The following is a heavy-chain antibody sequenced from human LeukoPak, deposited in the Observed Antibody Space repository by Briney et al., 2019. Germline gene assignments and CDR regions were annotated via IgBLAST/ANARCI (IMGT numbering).Heavy chain of an antibody. CDR2: IYFSGST. V-gene: IGHV4-39*07. Sequence: SETLPLTCTVSGGSIRTTSYYWGWIRQSPGREPERIGTIYFSGSTYYNPSLESRVTISVDTSNNQFSLKLNSVTAADTAVYYCARGGTFWDSWGQGTLVTVSS. CDR1: GGSIRTTSYY. D-gene: IGHD3-3*01. J-gene: IGHJ4*02. CDR3: ARGGTFWDS.